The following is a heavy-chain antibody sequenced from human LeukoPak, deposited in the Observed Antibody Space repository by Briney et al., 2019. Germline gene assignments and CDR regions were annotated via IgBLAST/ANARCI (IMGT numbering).Heavy chain of an antibody. D-gene: IGHD2-21*02. CDR3: ARSTYIFCGGDCRYFDY. CDR1: GFTLSSYS. Sequence: GGSLRLSCVASGFTLSSYSMNWVRQAPGKGLEWVSYISSSTIYYADSVKGRFTISRDNAKNSLYLQMNSLRAEDTAVYYCARSTYIFCGGDCRYFDYWGQGALVTVSS. V-gene: IGHV3-48*01. CDR2: ISSSTI. J-gene: IGHJ4*02.